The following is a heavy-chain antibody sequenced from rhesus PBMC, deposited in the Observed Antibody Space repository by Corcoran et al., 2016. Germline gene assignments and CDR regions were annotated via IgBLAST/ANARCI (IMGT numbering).Heavy chain of an antibody. CDR2: LYGNSAST. Sequence: QVQLQESGPGLLKPSETLSLICAVSGGSISDYYSANWIRQPPGKGLEWIGHLYGNSASTYYNPSLKSRVTISKATSKNQFFLNLSSVTAADTAVYYCARRDNYNSLDVWGRGVLVIVSS. V-gene: IGHV4S9*01. CDR1: GGSISDYYS. CDR3: ARRDNYNSLDV. J-gene: IGHJ5-2*02. D-gene: IGHD5-42*01.